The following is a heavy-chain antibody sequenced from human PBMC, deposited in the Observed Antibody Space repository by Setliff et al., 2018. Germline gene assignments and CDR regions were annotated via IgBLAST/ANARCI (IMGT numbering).Heavy chain of an antibody. Sequence: ASVKVSCKASGDTFSTYALSWVRQAPGQGLEWMGGIIPLLETAKYAQKFQDRVTLTADTSTTTAYLQLTNLRSDDTAIYFCSRLVRFCTRTSCQRLSGDEYWGQGALVTVSS. CDR2: IIPLLETA. V-gene: IGHV1-69*06. J-gene: IGHJ4*02. CDR3: SRLVRFCTRTSCQRLSGDEY. D-gene: IGHD2-2*01. CDR1: GDTFSTYA.